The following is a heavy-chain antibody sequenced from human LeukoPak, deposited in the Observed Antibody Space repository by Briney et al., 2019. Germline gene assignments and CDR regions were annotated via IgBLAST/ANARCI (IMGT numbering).Heavy chain of an antibody. CDR3: ARAKLYYYDSSGYYSCFDY. J-gene: IGHJ4*02. CDR2: ISSSGNTI. D-gene: IGHD3-22*01. V-gene: IGHV3-48*03. Sequence: PGGSLRLSCAASGFTFSSYEMNWVRQAPGKGLEWVSYISSSGNTIYYADSVKGRFTISRDNAKNSLYLQMNSLRAEDTAVYYCARAKLYYYDSSGYYSCFDYWGQGTLVTVSS. CDR1: GFTFSSYE.